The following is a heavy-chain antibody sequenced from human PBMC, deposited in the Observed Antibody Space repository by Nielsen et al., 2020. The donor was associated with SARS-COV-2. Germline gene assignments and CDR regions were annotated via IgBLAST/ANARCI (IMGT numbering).Heavy chain of an antibody. CDR1: GFTFSTYG. Sequence: GESLKISCAASGFTFSTYGIHWVRQAPGKGLEWLALISYDGNNKYYADSVKGRFTISRDNSKNTLYLQMNSLRAEDTAIYYCAKGTVLDYWGQGTLVTVPS. J-gene: IGHJ4*02. V-gene: IGHV3-30*18. CDR3: AKGTVLDY. CDR2: ISYDGNNK. D-gene: IGHD1-1*01.